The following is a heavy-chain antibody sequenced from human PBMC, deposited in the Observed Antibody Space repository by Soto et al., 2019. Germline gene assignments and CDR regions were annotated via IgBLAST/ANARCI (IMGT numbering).Heavy chain of an antibody. Sequence: GGSLRLSCAASGFTFSSYAMSWVRQAPGKGLEWVSAISGSGGSTYYADSVKGRFTISRDNSKNTLYLQMNSLRAEDTAVYYCAKDWDYYYDSSGYLDYWGQGIPVPVSS. J-gene: IGHJ4*02. V-gene: IGHV3-23*01. CDR2: ISGSGGST. CDR1: GFTFSSYA. CDR3: AKDWDYYYDSSGYLDY. D-gene: IGHD3-22*01.